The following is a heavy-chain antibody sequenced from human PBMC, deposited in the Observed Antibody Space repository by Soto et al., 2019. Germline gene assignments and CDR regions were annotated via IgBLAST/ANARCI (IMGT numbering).Heavy chain of an antibody. V-gene: IGHV4-39*01. D-gene: IGHD3-9*01. Sequence: SESLSLTCTVSGGSISSSSYYWGWIRQPPGKGLEWIGSIYYSGSTYYNPSLKSRVTISVDTSKNQFSLKLSSVTAADTAVYYCARPRFDGPRYFDWTRLDVYYFDYWGQGTLVTVSS. CDR2: IYYSGST. CDR3: ARPRFDGPRYFDWTRLDVYYFDY. J-gene: IGHJ4*02. CDR1: GGSISSSSYY.